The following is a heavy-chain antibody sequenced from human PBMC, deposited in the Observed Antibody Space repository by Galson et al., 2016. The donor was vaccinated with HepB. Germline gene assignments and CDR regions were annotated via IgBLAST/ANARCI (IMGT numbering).Heavy chain of an antibody. V-gene: IGHV3-48*03. J-gene: IGHJ6*02. CDR1: GFTFSSFE. CDR2: ISSSGTTI. Sequence: SLRLSCAASGFTFSSFEMNWVRQAPGKGLEWLSYISSSGTTIYYADSVKGRFTISRDNARNSLYLQMNSLRVEDTAVYYCARDLVYPGDYGKYYYYGMDDWGQGTTVTVSS. D-gene: IGHD4-17*01. CDR3: ARDLVYPGDYGKYYYYGMDD.